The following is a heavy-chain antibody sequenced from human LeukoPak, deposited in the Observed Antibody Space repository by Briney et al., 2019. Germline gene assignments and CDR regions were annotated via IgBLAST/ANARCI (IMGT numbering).Heavy chain of an antibody. J-gene: IGHJ5*01. V-gene: IGHV3-30*03. CDR3: ARDPADFDS. CDR2: ISYDGSNK. Sequence: GGSLRLSCAASGFTFSSYGMHWVRQAPGKGLEWVAVISYDGSNKYYADSVKGRFTISRDNSKNTLYLQMNSLRAEDTAVYYCARDPADFDSWGQGTLVTVSS. CDR1: GFTFSSYG.